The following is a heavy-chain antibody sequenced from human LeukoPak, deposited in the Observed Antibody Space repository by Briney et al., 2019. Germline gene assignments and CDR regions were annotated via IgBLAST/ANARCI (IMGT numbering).Heavy chain of an antibody. D-gene: IGHD2-2*02. Sequence: SETLSLTCTVSGGSISSSSYYWGWIRQPPGKGLEWIGSIYYSGSTYYNPSLKSRVTISVDTSKNQFSLKLSSVTAADAAVYYCARTYCSSTSCYIGATWFDPWGQGTLVTVSS. CDR2: IYYSGST. CDR3: ARTYCSSTSCYIGATWFDP. J-gene: IGHJ5*02. CDR1: GGSISSSSYY. V-gene: IGHV4-39*07.